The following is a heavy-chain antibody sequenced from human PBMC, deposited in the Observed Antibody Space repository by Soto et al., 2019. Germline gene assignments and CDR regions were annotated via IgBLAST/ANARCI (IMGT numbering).Heavy chain of an antibody. J-gene: IGHJ4*02. D-gene: IGHD3-10*01. CDR1: GGSFSGYY. V-gene: IGHV4-34*01. CDR2: INHSGST. Sequence: QVQLQQWGAGLLKPSETLSLTCAVSGGSFSGYYWSWIRQPPGKGLEWIGEINHSGSTNYNPSLKRRFTIAADTSKNQLSLKLSSVTAADTAVYYCARGHARPNYYGSGSLTSLFGYWGQGTLVTVSS. CDR3: ARGHARPNYYGSGSLTSLFGY.